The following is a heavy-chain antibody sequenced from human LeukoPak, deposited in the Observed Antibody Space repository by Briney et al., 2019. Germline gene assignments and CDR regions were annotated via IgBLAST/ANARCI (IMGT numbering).Heavy chain of an antibody. J-gene: IGHJ3*01. D-gene: IGHD5-18*01. V-gene: IGHV3-48*01. CDR3: ARDPDTAMPNDAFDL. CDR1: GFTFSSYS. CDR2: ISSSSSTI. Sequence: GGSLRLSCAASGFTFSSYSMNWVRQAPGKGLEWVSYISSSSSTIYYADSVKGRFTISKDNSKNTVYLRMNSLRTEDSAVYFCARDPDTAMPNDAFDLWGQGTMVTVSS.